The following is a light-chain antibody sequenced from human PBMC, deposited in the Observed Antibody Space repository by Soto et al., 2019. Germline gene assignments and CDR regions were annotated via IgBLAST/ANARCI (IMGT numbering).Light chain of an antibody. V-gene: IGLV2-14*01. CDR2: EVT. CDR3: SSYTSSNTLV. J-gene: IGLJ1*01. CDR1: SSDIGGYNY. Sequence: QSVLTQPASVSGSPGQSITISCTGGSSDIGGYNYVSWFQQHPGKVPKLMIYEVTNRPSGVSNRFSGSKSGSTASLTISGLQAEDEADYYCSSYTSSNTLVFGTGT.